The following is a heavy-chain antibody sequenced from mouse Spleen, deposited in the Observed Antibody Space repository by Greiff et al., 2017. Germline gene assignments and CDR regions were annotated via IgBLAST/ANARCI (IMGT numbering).Heavy chain of an antibody. Sequence: DVKLVESGPSLVKPSQTLSLTCSVTGDSITSGYWNWIRKFPGNKLEYMGYISYSGSTYYNPSLKSRISITRDTSKNQYYLQLNSVTTEDTATYYCARYGNWAWYFDVWGAGTTVTVSS. J-gene: IGHJ1*01. V-gene: IGHV3-8*02. CDR3: ARYGNWAWYFDV. CDR1: GDSITSGY. D-gene: IGHD4-1*01. CDR2: ISYSGST.